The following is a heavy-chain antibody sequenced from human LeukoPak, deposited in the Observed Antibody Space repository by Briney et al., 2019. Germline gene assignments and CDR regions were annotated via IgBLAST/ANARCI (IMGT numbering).Heavy chain of an antibody. V-gene: IGHV3-20*04. J-gene: IGHJ5*02. CDR2: INRNGGST. Sequence: PGGSVRLSCAASGFSFDDYGMNWVRQAPGKGLEWVSGINRNGGSTGYADSVKGRFTISRDNSKNTLYLQMNSLRAEDTAVYYCAKDRDGGNSNWFDPWGQGTLVTVSS. CDR1: GFSFDDYG. D-gene: IGHD4-23*01. CDR3: AKDRDGGNSNWFDP.